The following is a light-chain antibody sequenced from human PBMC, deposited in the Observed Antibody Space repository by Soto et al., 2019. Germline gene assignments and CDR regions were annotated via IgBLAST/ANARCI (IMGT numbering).Light chain of an antibody. CDR1: QSVSGW. CDR2: GAS. Sequence: DIQMTQSPSTLSASVGDTVTVTCRASQSVSGWLAWYQQKPGEAPKLLIYGASSLQGGVPSRFSGSGSGTDFTLTISSLQPEDFATYYCQQSYSAPFAFGPGTKVDIK. J-gene: IGKJ3*01. V-gene: IGKV1-39*01. CDR3: QQSYSAPFA.